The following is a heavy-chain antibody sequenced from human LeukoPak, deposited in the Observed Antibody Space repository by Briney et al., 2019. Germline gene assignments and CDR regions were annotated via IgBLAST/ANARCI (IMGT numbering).Heavy chain of an antibody. J-gene: IGHJ4*02. D-gene: IGHD2-2*01. Sequence: QPGRSLRLSCSASGFTFSSYAMTWVRQAPGKGLEWVSAISGSSDRTYYADSVKGRFTISRDNSKSTLYLQMNSLRAEDTAVYYCAKGPVVPVATYYFDFWGQGTLVTVSS. CDR1: GFTFSSYA. CDR3: AKGPVVPVATYYFDF. CDR2: ISGSSDRT. V-gene: IGHV3-23*01.